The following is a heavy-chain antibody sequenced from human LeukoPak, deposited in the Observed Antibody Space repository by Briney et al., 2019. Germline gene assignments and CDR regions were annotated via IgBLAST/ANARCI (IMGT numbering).Heavy chain of an antibody. CDR3: AKATVTHLIDY. CDR2: IRSDGSST. D-gene: IGHD4-17*01. CDR1: GFTFSSYW. V-gene: IGHV3-74*01. J-gene: IGHJ4*02. Sequence: GGSLRLSCAASGFTFSSYWMHWVRQAPGKGLVWVSAIRSDGSSTSYADSVKGRFTISRDNSKNTLYLQMNSLGAEDTAVYYCAKATVTHLIDYWGQGTLVTVSS.